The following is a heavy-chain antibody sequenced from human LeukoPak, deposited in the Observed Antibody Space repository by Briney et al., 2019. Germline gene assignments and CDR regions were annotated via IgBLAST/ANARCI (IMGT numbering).Heavy chain of an antibody. CDR3: ARGGAARLHFQN. D-gene: IGHD6-6*01. J-gene: IGHJ1*01. Sequence: SETLSLTCTVSGGSISSNAYYWAWIRQPPGKGLEWIGSIYSSVSTYYNPSLQSRVTISVDTSKNQFSLNLNSVTAADTAVYYCARGGAARLHFQNWGQGTLVTVSS. V-gene: IGHV4-39*07. CDR1: GGSISSNAYY. CDR2: IYSSVST.